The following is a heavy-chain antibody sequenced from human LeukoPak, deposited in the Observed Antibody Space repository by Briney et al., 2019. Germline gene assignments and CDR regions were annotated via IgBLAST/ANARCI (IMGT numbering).Heavy chain of an antibody. J-gene: IGHJ3*02. Sequence: PGGSLRLSCAASGFTFSSFAMHWVRQAPGQGLEWMGWINPNSGGTNYAQKFQGRVTMTRDTSISTAYMELSRLRSDDTAVYYCARNKNDYGGYSAFDIWGQGTMVTVSS. D-gene: IGHD4-23*01. CDR2: INPNSGGT. CDR3: ARNKNDYGGYSAFDI. V-gene: IGHV1-2*02. CDR1: GFTFSSFA.